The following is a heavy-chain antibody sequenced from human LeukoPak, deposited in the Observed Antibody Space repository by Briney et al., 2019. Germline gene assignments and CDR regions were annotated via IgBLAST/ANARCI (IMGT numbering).Heavy chain of an antibody. CDR3: AKDFCPLGNYVIYFDS. J-gene: IGHJ4*02. CDR1: GFTFDNYA. CDR2: ISCSCDSI. Sequence: GWSLRLSCAASGFTFDNYAMNWVRQAPWKGLEGVSTISCSCDSIFFADHVKGRFTISRDNSKNTLYLQMNRLRTEDTAVYYCAKDFCPLGNYVIYFDSWGQGTLVTVSS. D-gene: IGHD1-7*01. V-gene: IGHV3-23*01.